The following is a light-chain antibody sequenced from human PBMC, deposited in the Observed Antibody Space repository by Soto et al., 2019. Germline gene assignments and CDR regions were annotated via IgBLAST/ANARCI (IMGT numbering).Light chain of an antibody. CDR2: EDN. Sequence: NFMLTHPHSVSESPGKTVTSSCTRSSGSIASNYVQWYQQRPGSAPTTVIHEDNQRPSGVPDRFSGSIDSSSNSASLTISGLKSEDEADYYCQSYDSSNRVFGGGTKLTVL. J-gene: IGLJ3*02. CDR3: QSYDSSNRV. V-gene: IGLV6-57*04. CDR1: SGSIASNY.